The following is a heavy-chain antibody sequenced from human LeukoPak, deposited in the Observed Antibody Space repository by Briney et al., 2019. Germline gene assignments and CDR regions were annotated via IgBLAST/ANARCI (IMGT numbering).Heavy chain of an antibody. CDR1: GFTFTSYA. Sequence: GGSLRLSCAASGFTFTSYAMHWVRQAPGQRLEWMGWINAGNGNTKYSQEFQGRVTITRDTSASTAYMELSSLRSEDMAVYYCARGRDGYNYYFDYWGQGTLVTVSS. V-gene: IGHV1-3*03. D-gene: IGHD5-24*01. CDR3: ARGRDGYNYYFDY. CDR2: INAGNGNT. J-gene: IGHJ4*02.